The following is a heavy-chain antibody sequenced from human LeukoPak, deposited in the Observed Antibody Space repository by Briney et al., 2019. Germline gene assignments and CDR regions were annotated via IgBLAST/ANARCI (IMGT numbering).Heavy chain of an antibody. CDR1: GYTFTSYY. V-gene: IGHV1-46*01. Sequence: GASVKVSCKASGYTFTSYYMHWVRQAPGQGLEWMGIINPSGGSTSYAQKFQGRVTMTRDTSTSTVYMELSSLRSEDTAVYYCARDPPGCSGGSCYPSYYFDYWRQGTLVTVSS. CDR2: INPSGGST. CDR3: ARDPPGCSGGSCYPSYYFDY. J-gene: IGHJ4*02. D-gene: IGHD2-15*01.